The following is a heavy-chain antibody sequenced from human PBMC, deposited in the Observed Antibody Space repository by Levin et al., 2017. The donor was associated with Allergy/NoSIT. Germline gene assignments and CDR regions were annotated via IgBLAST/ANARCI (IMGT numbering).Heavy chain of an antibody. CDR1: GFSLSTSGVG. D-gene: IGHD3-22*01. V-gene: IGHV2-5*02. CDR2: IYWDDDK. Sequence: GSGPTLVKPTQTLTLTCTFSGFSLSTSGVGVGWIRQPPGKALEWLALIYWDDDKRYSPSLKSRLTITKDTSKNQVVLTMTNMGPVDTATYFCAHHSYDGSGDLLDYWGQGTLVIVSS. CDR3: AHHSYDGSGDLLDY. J-gene: IGHJ4*02.